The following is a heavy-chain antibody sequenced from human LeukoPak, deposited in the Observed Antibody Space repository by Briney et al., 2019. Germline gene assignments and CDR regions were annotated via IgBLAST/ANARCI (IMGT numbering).Heavy chain of an antibody. CDR3: ARDLHDSSGYLTEEIFDY. CDR2: ISSSSSYI. Sequence: PGGSLRLSCAASGFIFSSYSMNWVRQTPGKGLEWVSSISSSSSYIYYADSVKGRFTISRDNARNSLYLQMNSLRAEDTAVYYCARDLHDSSGYLTEEIFDYWGQGTLVTVSS. CDR1: GFIFSSYS. V-gene: IGHV3-21*01. D-gene: IGHD3-22*01. J-gene: IGHJ4*02.